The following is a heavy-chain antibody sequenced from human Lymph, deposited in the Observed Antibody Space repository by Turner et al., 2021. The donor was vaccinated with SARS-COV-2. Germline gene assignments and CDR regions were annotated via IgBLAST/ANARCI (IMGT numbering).Heavy chain of an antibody. V-gene: IGHV3-53*02. J-gene: IGHJ6*02. CDR3: ARDLGTYGMDV. CDR2: IYSGGTT. D-gene: IGHD6-13*01. Sequence: EVQLVETGGGLIQPGGSLRLSCAASGIIVSRNCMNWVRQAPGKGLEWVSVIYSGGTTYYADSVKGRFTISRDNSKNTLYLQMNSLRVEDTAVYYCARDLGTYGMDVWGQGTTVTVSS. CDR1: GIIVSRNC.